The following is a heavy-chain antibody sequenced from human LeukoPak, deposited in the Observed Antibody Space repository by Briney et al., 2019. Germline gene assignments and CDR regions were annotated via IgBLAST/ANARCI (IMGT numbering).Heavy chain of an antibody. Sequence: SETLSLTCTVSGGSISSSSYYWGWIRQPPGKGLEWIGSIYYSGSTYYNPSLKSRVTISVDTSKNQFSLKLSSVTAADTAVYYCARGVVTAPQTFDYWGQGTLVTVSS. CDR3: ARGVVTAPQTFDY. CDR1: GGSISSSSYY. V-gene: IGHV4-39*07. D-gene: IGHD2-21*02. J-gene: IGHJ4*02. CDR2: IYYSGST.